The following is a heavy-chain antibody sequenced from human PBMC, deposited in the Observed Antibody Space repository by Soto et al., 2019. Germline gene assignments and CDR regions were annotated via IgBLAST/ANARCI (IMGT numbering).Heavy chain of an antibody. CDR1: GGSISSGGYY. J-gene: IGHJ4*02. D-gene: IGHD1-1*01. Sequence: SETLSLTCTVSGGSISSGGYYWSWIRQHPGKGLEWIGYIYYSGSTYYNPSLKSRVTISVDTSKNQFSLKLSSVTAADTAVYYCARGDRVEPPYYFDYWGQGTLVTVSS. CDR3: ARGDRVEPPYYFDY. CDR2: IYYSGST. V-gene: IGHV4-31*03.